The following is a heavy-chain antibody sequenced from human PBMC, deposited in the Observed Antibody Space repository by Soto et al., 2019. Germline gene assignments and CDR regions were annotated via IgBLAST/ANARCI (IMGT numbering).Heavy chain of an antibody. Sequence: SETLSLTCTVSGGSISSGGYYWTWIRQHPGKGLEWIGYIYYSGSTYYNPSLKSRVTISVDTSKNQFSLKLSSVTAADTAVYYCATMGTPATGLYYFDYWGQGTLVTVSS. D-gene: IGHD1-7*01. J-gene: IGHJ4*02. V-gene: IGHV4-31*03. CDR3: ATMGTPATGLYYFDY. CDR2: IYYSGST. CDR1: GGSISSGGYY.